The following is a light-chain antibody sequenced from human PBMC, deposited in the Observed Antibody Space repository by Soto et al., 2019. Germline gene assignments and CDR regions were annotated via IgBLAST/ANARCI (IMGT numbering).Light chain of an antibody. J-gene: IGLJ1*01. CDR1: KSDIGVYDF. CDR2: EVV. Sequence: QSALTQPPSASGSPGQSVTISCTGTKSDIGVYDFVSWYQQHPGKAPRLIIYEVVQRPSGVPDRFSGSKSGNTASLTVSGLQAADEADYFCKSYAGSNTYVFRSGTKVTVL. CDR3: KSYAGSNTYV. V-gene: IGLV2-8*01.